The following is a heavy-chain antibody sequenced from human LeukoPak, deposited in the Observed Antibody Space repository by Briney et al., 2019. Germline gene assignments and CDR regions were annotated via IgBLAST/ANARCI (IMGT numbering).Heavy chain of an antibody. J-gene: IGHJ4*02. V-gene: IGHV1-18*01. Sequence: GASVKVSCKASGYTFTSYGISWVRQAPGQGLEWMGWISAYNGNTNYAQELQGRVTMNTDKSTSTAYMELRSLRSDDTAVYYCVSGTPLILDYWGQGTLVTVSS. CDR1: GYTFTSYG. CDR2: ISAYNGNT. D-gene: IGHD3-22*01. CDR3: VSGTPLILDY.